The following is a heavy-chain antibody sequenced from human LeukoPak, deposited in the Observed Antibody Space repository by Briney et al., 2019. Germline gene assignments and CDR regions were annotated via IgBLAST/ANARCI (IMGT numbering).Heavy chain of an antibody. CDR1: GFTFSSYS. Sequence: GGSLRLSCAASGFTFSSYSMNWVRQAPGKGLEWVSSISSSSSYIYYADSVKGRFTISRDNAKNSLYLQMNSLRAEDTAVYYCAREFGDYCSGGSCYPGYFDYWGQGTLVTVSP. V-gene: IGHV3-21*01. J-gene: IGHJ4*02. D-gene: IGHD2-15*01. CDR2: ISSSSSYI. CDR3: AREFGDYCSGGSCYPGYFDY.